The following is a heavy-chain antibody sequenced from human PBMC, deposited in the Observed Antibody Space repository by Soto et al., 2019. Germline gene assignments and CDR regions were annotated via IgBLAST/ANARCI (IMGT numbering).Heavy chain of an antibody. CDR2: IYATGTT. D-gene: IGHD1-1*01. V-gene: IGHV4-4*07. J-gene: IGHJ5*02. CDR1: GASISGFY. CDR3: VRYGTKPLRGWFDP. Sequence: PSETLSLTCTVSGASISGFYWSWIRKSAGKGLEWIGRIYATGTTDYNPSLKSRVMMSVDTSKKQFSLKLRSVTAADTAVYYCVRYGTKPLRGWFDPSG.